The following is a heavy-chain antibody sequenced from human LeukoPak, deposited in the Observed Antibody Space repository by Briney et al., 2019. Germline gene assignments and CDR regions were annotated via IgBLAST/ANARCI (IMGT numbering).Heavy chain of an antibody. CDR2: IKSKTGGGTT. V-gene: IGHV3-15*01. CDR1: GFTFSNAW. J-gene: IGHJ5*02. Sequence: PGGSLRLSCAASGFTFSNAWMSWVRQAPGKGLEWVGRIKSKTGGGTTDYAAPVKGRFTISRDDSKNTLYLQMNSLKTEDTAVYYCTTQERYYDILTGWYKPHNWFDPWGQGTLVTVSS. D-gene: IGHD3-9*01. CDR3: TTQERYYDILTGWYKPHNWFDP.